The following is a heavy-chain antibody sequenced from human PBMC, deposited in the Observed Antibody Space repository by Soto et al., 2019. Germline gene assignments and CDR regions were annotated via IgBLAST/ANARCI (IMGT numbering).Heavy chain of an antibody. V-gene: IGHV3-23*01. J-gene: IGHJ5*02. Sequence: GGSLRLSCAASGFTFSSYAMSWVRQAPGKGLEWVSAISGSGGSTYYADSVKGRFTISRDNSKNTLYLQMNSLRAEDTAVYYCAKDGHQLLSYNWFDPWGQGTLVPVSS. CDR2: ISGSGGST. D-gene: IGHD2-2*01. CDR3: AKDGHQLLSYNWFDP. CDR1: GFTFSSYA.